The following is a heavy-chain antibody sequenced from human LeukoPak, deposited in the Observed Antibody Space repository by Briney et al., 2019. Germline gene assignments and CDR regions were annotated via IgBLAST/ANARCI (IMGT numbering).Heavy chain of an antibody. D-gene: IGHD5-12*01. CDR1: GGSVSSSGYY. V-gene: IGHV4-39*01. Sequence: PSETLSLTCTVSGGSVSSSGYYWGWIRQPPGKGLEWMGSIYYTGTTHYNPPLTSRVTISVDTSKNQLSLKLTSVTAADTAVYYCARHSDYANWFDPWGQGTLVTVSS. J-gene: IGHJ5*02. CDR2: IYYTGTT. CDR3: ARHSDYANWFDP.